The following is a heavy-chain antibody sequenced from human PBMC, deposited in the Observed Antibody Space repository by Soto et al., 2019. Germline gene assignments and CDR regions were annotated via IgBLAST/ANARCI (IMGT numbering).Heavy chain of an antibody. V-gene: IGHV4-59*01. CDR2: IYYSGST. D-gene: IGHD3-16*01. CDR3: ARDRLGGTDFDY. Sequence: SETLSLTCSVSGGSISSYYWSWIRQPPGKGLEWIGYIYYSGSTNYNPSLKSRVTISVDTSKNQFSLKLSSVTAADTAVYYCARDRLGGTDFDYWGQGTLVTVSS. J-gene: IGHJ4*02. CDR1: GGSISSYY.